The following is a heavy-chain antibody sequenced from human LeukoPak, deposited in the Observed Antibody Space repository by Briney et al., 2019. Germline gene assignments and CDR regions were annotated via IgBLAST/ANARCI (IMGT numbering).Heavy chain of an antibody. CDR1: GFTFSSSA. V-gene: IGHV3-23*01. CDR3: AKGDREHIVVVTAIKNYYSGMDV. J-gene: IGHJ6*02. Sequence: AGGSLRLSCAASGFTFSSSAMSWVRQAPGRGLEWVSGISDSGGGTYYADSVKGRFTISRDNSKNTLYLQMNSLRAEDTAVYYCAKGDREHIVVVTAIKNYYSGMDVWGQGTTVTVSS. D-gene: IGHD2-21*02. CDR2: ISDSGGGT.